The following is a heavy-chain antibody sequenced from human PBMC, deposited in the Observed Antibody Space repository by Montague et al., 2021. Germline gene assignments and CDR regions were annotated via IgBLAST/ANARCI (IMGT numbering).Heavy chain of an antibody. Sequence: QSGAEVKKPGESLKISCKGSGYSFTNYWIGWVRQMPGKGLEWMGIIYPGDSDTRYSPSFQGQVTISADKSISTAYLQWSSLKASDTAMYYCARLPYCSSTYCYGGMDVWGQGTRSPSP. CDR3: ARLPYCSSTYCYGGMDV. J-gene: IGHJ6*02. D-gene: IGHD2-2*01. CDR2: IYPGDSDT. CDR1: GYSFTNYW. V-gene: IGHV5-51*01.